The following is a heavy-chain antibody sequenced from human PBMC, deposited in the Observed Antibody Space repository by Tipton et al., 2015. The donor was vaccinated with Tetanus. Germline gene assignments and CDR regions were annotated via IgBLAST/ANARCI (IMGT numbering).Heavy chain of an antibody. J-gene: IGHJ6*02. Sequence: SLRLSCAASGLTFRSYWMHWVRQAPGKGLVWVSRIKSDGSTTSYADSVKGRFTISRDNAKNTLYLQMNSLRAEDTAVYYCARVGYCSSGICYSPDYYYGMDVWGQGATVTVSS. CDR3: ARVGYCSSGICYSPDYYYGMDV. V-gene: IGHV3-74*01. CDR1: GLTFRSYW. CDR2: IKSDGSTT. D-gene: IGHD2-15*01.